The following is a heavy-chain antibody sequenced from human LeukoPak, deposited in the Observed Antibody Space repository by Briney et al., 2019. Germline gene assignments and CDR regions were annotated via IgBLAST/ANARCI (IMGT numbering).Heavy chain of an antibody. CDR2: SRNKANRYTT. V-gene: IGHV3-72*01. CDR3: VRVDANYNPDY. Sequence: PGGSLRLSCAVSGFTFSDHYIDWVRQAPGKGLEWIGRSRNKANRYTTEYAASVRGIFTISRDDSENSLHLQMSSLKIEDTAVYYCVRVDANYNPDYWGQGTLVTVSS. D-gene: IGHD3-10*01. J-gene: IGHJ4*02. CDR1: GFTFSDHY.